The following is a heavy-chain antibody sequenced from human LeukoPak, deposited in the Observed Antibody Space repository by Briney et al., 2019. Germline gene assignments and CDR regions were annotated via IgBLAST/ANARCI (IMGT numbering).Heavy chain of an antibody. Sequence: HPGGSLRLSCAASGFTFSSYSMNWVRQAPGKGLEWVSYISSSSSTIYYADSVKGRFTISRDNAKNSLYLQMNSLRAEDTAVYYCARESMEVVIIAGIDYWGQGTLVTVSS. CDR3: ARESMEVVIIAGIDY. CDR1: GFTFSSYS. CDR2: ISSSSSTI. D-gene: IGHD3-3*01. J-gene: IGHJ4*02. V-gene: IGHV3-48*01.